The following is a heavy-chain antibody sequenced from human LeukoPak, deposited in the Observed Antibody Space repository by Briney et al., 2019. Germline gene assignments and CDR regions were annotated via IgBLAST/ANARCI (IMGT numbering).Heavy chain of an antibody. Sequence: ASVKVSCKASGYTFTGCYMHWVRQAPGQGLEWMGWINPNSGGTNYAQKFQGRVTMTRDTSISTAYMELSRLRSDDTAVYYCARGTTARGRYYMDVWGKGTTVTVSS. J-gene: IGHJ6*03. D-gene: IGHD6-6*01. CDR2: INPNSGGT. CDR1: GYTFTGCY. CDR3: ARGTTARGRYYMDV. V-gene: IGHV1-2*02.